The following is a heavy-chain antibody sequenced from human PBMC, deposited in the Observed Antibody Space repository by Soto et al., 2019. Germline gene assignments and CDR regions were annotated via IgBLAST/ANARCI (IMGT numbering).Heavy chain of an antibody. CDR3: ARDSYGDYGGYGMDV. J-gene: IGHJ6*02. Sequence: QVQLVQSGAEVMKPGASVKVSCKSSGYTFTSYDINWVRQATGQGLEWMGWMNTNSGNTGYAQKFQGRVTMTRNTSISTAYMELRSLRSDDTAVYYCARDSYGDYGGYGMDVWGQGTTVTVSS. CDR1: GYTFTSYD. V-gene: IGHV1-8*01. CDR2: MNTNSGNT. D-gene: IGHD4-17*01.